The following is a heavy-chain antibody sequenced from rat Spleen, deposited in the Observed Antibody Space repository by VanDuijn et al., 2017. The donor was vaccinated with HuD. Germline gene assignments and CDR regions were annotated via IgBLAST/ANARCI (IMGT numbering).Heavy chain of an antibody. J-gene: IGHJ4*01. Sequence: EVQLVESDGGLVQPGRSLKLSCAASGFTFSDYYMAWVRQAPTKGLEWVATISYDGSSTYYRDSVKGRFTISRDNAKSTLYLQMDSLRSEDTATYYCARGNYLDAWGQGASVTVSS. D-gene: IGHD1-10*01. CDR2: ISYDGSST. CDR1: GFTFSDYY. CDR3: ARGNYLDA. V-gene: IGHV5-29*01.